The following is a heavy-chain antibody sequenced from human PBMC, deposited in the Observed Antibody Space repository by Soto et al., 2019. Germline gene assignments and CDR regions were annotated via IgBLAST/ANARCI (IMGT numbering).Heavy chain of an antibody. J-gene: IGHJ4*02. D-gene: IGHD3-3*01. CDR1: GYTFTSFY. V-gene: IGHV1-46*01. CDR3: ARDGDFWRWDY. CDR2: INPSGGST. Sequence: GSVKGSCKASGYTFTSFYMHWGPQAPGQGLEWMGIINPSGGSTTYAQKFQGRVIMTRDTSTSTIYMELSSLRFEDTAVYYCARDGDFWRWDYWGQGTQVTVPQ.